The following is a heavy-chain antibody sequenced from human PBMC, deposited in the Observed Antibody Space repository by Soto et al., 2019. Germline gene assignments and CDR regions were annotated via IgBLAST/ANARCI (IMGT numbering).Heavy chain of an antibody. CDR2: INAGNGNT. CDR3: ARSGYSSGWYHWYFDF. J-gene: IGHJ2*01. CDR1: GYTFSNYG. V-gene: IGHV1-3*01. Sequence: QVHLVQSGAEVKKPGASVKVSCKASGYTFSNYGIHWVRQAHGQRLEWMGWINAGNGNTKYSEKFQGRVTITRDTSASTAYMELSSLRSEDTAVYYSARSGYSSGWYHWYFDFWGRGTLVTVSS. D-gene: IGHD6-19*01.